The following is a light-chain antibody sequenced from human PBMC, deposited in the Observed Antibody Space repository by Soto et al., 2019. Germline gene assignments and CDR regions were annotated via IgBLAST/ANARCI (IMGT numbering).Light chain of an antibody. CDR2: EVT. CDR3: ASYAGSISL. V-gene: IGLV2-8*01. CDR1: SSDVGRYNF. Sequence: QSALTQPPSASGSPGQSVTISCTGTSSDVGRYNFVSWYQQHPGKAPKLMIYEVTKRPSGVPDRFSGSKSGNTASLTVSGLQADDEADYYCASYAGSISLLGGGTKLTVL. J-gene: IGLJ2*01.